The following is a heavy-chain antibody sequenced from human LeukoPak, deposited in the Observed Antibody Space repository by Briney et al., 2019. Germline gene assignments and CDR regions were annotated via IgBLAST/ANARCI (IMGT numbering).Heavy chain of an antibody. CDR1: GGSISSSIYY. J-gene: IGHJ4*02. V-gene: IGHV4-39*01. CDR3: ASHTHSGYDLSH. Sequence: PSETLSLTCTVSGGSISSSIYYWGWVRQPPGKGLEWIGSMYYCETTSYNPSLKRRVTILGAPSKNPVSFRFSSVTAADTAVYFCASHTHSGYDLSHWGQGILVTVSS. CDR2: MYYCETT. D-gene: IGHD5-12*01.